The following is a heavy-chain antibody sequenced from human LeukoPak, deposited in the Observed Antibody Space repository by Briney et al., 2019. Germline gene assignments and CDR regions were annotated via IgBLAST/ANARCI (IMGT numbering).Heavy chain of an antibody. V-gene: IGHV4-39*01. J-gene: IGHJ3*02. CDR3: ASSNYDILTGYSDAFDI. D-gene: IGHD3-9*01. CDR1: GGSISSSSYY. Sequence: SETLSLTCTVSGGSISSSSYYWGWIRQPPGKGLEWIGSIYYSGSTYYNPSLKSRVTISVDTSKNQFSLKLSSVTAADTAVYYCASSNYDILTGYSDAFDIWGQGTMVTVSS. CDR2: IYYSGST.